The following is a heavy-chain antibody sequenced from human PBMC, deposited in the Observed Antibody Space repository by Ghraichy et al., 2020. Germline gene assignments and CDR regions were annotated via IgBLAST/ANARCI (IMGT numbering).Heavy chain of an antibody. Sequence: ASVKVSCKASGYTFTAYYMHWVRQAPGQGLEWMGWINPSGRGTNYAQSLKDRVTLTRDTSINTDYMELSSLKFDDTAIYYCVRDQVAGRPNFDYWGQGTLVTVSS. D-gene: IGHD6-19*01. J-gene: IGHJ4*02. CDR3: VRDQVAGRPNFDY. CDR1: GYTFTAYY. V-gene: IGHV1-2*02. CDR2: INPSGRGT.